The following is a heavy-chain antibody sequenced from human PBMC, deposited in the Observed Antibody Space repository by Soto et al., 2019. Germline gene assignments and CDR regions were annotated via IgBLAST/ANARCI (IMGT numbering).Heavy chain of an antibody. V-gene: IGHV1-46*01. CDR2: FNPANGRT. CDR3: VRDRARRQTYYGMDV. D-gene: IGHD3-16*01. CDR1: CYWCISCY. Sequence: AALMVSCNTCCYWCISCYFNGVVHDTGQGLEWVAVFNPANGRTTYAEPFHGRITITTDTPTSTLFMELSSQRSEDTAVYFCVRDRARRQTYYGMDVLGQGNTGPVSS. J-gene: IGHJ6*01.